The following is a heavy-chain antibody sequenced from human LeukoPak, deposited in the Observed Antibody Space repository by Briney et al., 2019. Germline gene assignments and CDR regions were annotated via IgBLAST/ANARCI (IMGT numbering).Heavy chain of an antibody. V-gene: IGHV3-23*01. CDR1: GFTFNRCW. CDR2: FKTNSGQV. J-gene: IGHJ4*02. CDR3: ARSVPDYTRFDY. D-gene: IGHD4-11*01. Sequence: GGSLRLSCVVSGFTFNRCWMNWVRQAPGKGLEWVSTFKTNSGQVYHAESARGRFTISRDNSKNTVYLQMSSLRAEDTALYYCARSVPDYTRFDYWGQGALVTVSP.